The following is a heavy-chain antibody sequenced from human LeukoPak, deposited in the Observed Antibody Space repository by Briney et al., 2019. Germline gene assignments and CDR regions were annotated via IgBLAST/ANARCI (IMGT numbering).Heavy chain of an antibody. Sequence: GESLKISCKGSGYSFTTYWIGWVRQMPGKGLDWMGIIYPGDSDTRYSPSFQGQVTISADKSISTAYLQWSSLKASDTAMYYCARRDYFDSSGYYYVGDWGQGTLVTVSS. V-gene: IGHV5-51*01. CDR2: IYPGDSDT. J-gene: IGHJ4*02. CDR3: ARRDYFDSSGYYYVGD. D-gene: IGHD3-22*01. CDR1: GYSFTTYW.